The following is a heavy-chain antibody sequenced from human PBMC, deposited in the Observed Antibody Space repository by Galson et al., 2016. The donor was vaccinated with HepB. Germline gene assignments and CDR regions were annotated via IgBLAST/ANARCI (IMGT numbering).Heavy chain of an antibody. Sequence: SLRLSCAASGFFFSNYYMGWIRHSPGKGLEWVSYISGSRTTMDYADSVKGRFTISRDNGKSSLFLHMNSLRTEDTAVYYCARRVITIHPYYFDYWGQGTLVTVSS. V-gene: IGHV3-11*01. D-gene: IGHD3-9*01. J-gene: IGHJ4*02. CDR1: GFFFSNYY. CDR2: ISGSRTTM. CDR3: ARRVITIHPYYFDY.